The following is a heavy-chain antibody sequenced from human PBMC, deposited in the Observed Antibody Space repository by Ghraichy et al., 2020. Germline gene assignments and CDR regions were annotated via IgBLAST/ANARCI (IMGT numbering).Heavy chain of an antibody. CDR2: ITSSGRCR. CDR3: ARGSAVVRFYYYDGMDV. Sequence: GGSLRLSCSASGFPLSDYSMNWVRQAPGKGLEWLLYITSSGRCRYYADSVKGRFTISRDNAKKSVDLQINSLRDEDTAVYYCARGSAVVRFYYYDGMDVWGQGTTVTV. CDR1: GFPLSDYS. D-gene: IGHD3-22*01. V-gene: IGHV3-48*02. J-gene: IGHJ6*02.